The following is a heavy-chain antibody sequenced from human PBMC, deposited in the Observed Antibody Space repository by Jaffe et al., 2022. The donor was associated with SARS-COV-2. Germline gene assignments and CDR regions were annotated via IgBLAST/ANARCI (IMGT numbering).Heavy chain of an antibody. CDR2: IFYRGNT. D-gene: IGHD2-15*01. J-gene: IGHJ5*02. V-gene: IGHV4-39*01. CDR1: GGSITSDTYY. CDR3: AKTFNTPAYCFDP. Sequence: QLQLQESGPGLVKPSQTLSLTCTVSGGSITSDTYYWGWIRQPPGKGLEWIGSIFYRGNTFYNPSLKSRVSISVDTSKNQFSLRLTSATAADTAVYYCAKTFNTPAYCFDPWGQGTLVTVSS.